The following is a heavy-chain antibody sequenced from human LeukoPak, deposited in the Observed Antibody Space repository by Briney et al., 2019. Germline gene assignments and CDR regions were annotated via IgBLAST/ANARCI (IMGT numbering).Heavy chain of an antibody. D-gene: IGHD6-25*01. CDR2: ISWHGGST. CDR3: ARGPSVSVDAFDI. J-gene: IGHJ3*02. V-gene: IGHV3-20*04. Sequence: GGSPRLSCVVSGFPFDDYGMSWVRQAPGKGLEWVSGISWHGGSTTYADSVKGRFTISRDNAKNSLYLQMNSLRAEDTAFYYCARGPSVSVDAFDIWGQGTPVTVSS. CDR1: GFPFDDYG.